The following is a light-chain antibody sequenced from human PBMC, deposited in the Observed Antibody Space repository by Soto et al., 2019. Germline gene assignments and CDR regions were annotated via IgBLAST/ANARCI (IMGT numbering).Light chain of an antibody. Sequence: IHFTHSPSSLSSSVLYIFTITCLSSQGISSYLAWYQQKPGKAPKLLIYAASTLQSGVPSRFSGSGSGTDFTLTISSLQPEDFATYYCQQLNSYPSSTFGGGTKVDIK. J-gene: IGKJ4*01. V-gene: IGKV1-9*01. CDR2: AAS. CDR1: QGISSY. CDR3: QQLNSYPSST.